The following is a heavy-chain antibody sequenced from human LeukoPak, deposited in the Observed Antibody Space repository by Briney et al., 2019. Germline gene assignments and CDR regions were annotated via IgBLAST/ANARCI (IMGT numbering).Heavy chain of an antibody. D-gene: IGHD3-22*01. CDR3: ARSEYYYDSSGYYDY. J-gene: IGHJ4*02. CDR2: INWNGGST. CDR1: GFTFDDYG. Sequence: GGSLRLSCAASGFTFDDYGMSRVRQAPGKGLEWVSGINWNGGSTGYADSVKGRFTISRDNAKNSLYLQMNSLRAEDTALYYCARSEYYYDSSGYYDYWGQGTLVTVSS. V-gene: IGHV3-20*04.